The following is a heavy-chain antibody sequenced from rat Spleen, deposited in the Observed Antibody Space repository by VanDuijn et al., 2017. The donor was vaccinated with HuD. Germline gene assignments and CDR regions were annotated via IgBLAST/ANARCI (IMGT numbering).Heavy chain of an antibody. D-gene: IGHD1-3*01. V-gene: IGHV5-25*01. CDR3: ARRDYSRGYIMDA. CDR2: ISTGGGNT. Sequence: EVQLVESGGGLVQPGRSMKLSCAASGFTFSNYYMAWVRQAPTKGLEWVASISTGGGNTYYRDSVKGRFTISRDNAWNMLYLQLSSLRSEDTALYYCARRDYSRGYIMDAWGQGASVTVSS. J-gene: IGHJ4*01. CDR1: GFTFSNYY.